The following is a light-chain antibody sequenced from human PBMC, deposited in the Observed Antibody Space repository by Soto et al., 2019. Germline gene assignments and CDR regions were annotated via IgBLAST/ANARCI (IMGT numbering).Light chain of an antibody. CDR2: GAS. Sequence: EIVLTQSPGTLSLSPGERATLSCRASQSVSSNYLAWYQQKPGQAPRLLIYGASSRATGIPDRFSGSGSATDFTLTISRLEPEDVAVYYCQQYGSSPRTCGQGTKVEIK. CDR3: QQYGSSPRT. CDR1: QSVSSNY. J-gene: IGKJ1*01. V-gene: IGKV3-20*01.